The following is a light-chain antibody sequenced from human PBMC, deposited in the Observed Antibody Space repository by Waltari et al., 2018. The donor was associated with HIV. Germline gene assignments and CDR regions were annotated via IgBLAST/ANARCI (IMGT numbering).Light chain of an antibody. CDR1: SSDVGGYNY. CDR3: SSYTTSRTVV. V-gene: IGLV2-14*03. J-gene: IGLJ2*01. CDR2: DVT. Sequence: QSALTQPVSVSGSPGQSITISCTGTSSDVGGYNYVSWYQQHPGKAPKLMVYDVTNRPSGVSNRFSGSKSGNTAFLTISGLQAEDEADYYCSSYTTSRTVVFGGGTQLTVL.